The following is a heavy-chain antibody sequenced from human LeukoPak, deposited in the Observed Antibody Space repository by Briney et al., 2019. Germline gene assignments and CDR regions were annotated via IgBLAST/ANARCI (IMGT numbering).Heavy chain of an antibody. CDR3: AVRLRYDSKSFTFDY. V-gene: IGHV4-30-4*01. D-gene: IGHD3-22*01. J-gene: IGHJ4*02. CDR2: IYYSGST. CDR1: GGSISSGDYY. Sequence: SETLSLTCTVSGGSISSGDYYWSWIRQPPGKGLEWIRYIYYSGSTYYNPSLKSRVTISVDTSKNQFSLKLSSVTAADTAVYYCAVRLRYDSKSFTFDYWGQGTLVTVSS.